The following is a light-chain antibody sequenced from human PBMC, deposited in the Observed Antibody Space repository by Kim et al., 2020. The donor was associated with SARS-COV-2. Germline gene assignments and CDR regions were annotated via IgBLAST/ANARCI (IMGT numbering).Light chain of an antibody. CDR1: QTVLFRSDKKNF. J-gene: IGKJ1*01. V-gene: IGKV4-1*01. Sequence: ATSNCTSRQTVLFRSDKKNFIAWFQQKPRQPPKLLMYWASTRGSGVPDRFSGGGSGTDFTLTISGLQAEDVAVYYCQRYWRIPWTFGQGTKVDIK. CDR2: WAS. CDR3: QRYWRIPWT.